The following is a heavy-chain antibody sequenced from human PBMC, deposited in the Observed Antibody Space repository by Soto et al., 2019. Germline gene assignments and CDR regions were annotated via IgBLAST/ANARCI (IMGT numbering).Heavy chain of an antibody. Sequence: QVQLVQSGAEVKKPGASVKVSCKASGYTFTSYDINWVRQATGQGLEWMGWMNPNSGNTGYAQKSPAEACMTTNTSTSTAYMELSSLRSEDTSVYYSAGEKGGGSDLYYWGQGTLVTVSS. V-gene: IGHV1-8*01. CDR2: MNPNSGNT. CDR3: AGEKGGGSDLYY. CDR1: GYTFTSYD. J-gene: IGHJ4*02. D-gene: IGHD1-26*01.